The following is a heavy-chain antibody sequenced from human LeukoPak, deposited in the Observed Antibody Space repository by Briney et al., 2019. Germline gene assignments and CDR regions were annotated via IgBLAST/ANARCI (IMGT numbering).Heavy chain of an antibody. J-gene: IGHJ4*02. CDR1: GFTFSSYA. CDR3: AREEGRNFGY. CDR2: ISYDGSNK. Sequence: GGSLRLSCAASGFTFSSYAMHWVRQAPGKGLEWVAVISYDGSNKYYADSVKGRFTISRDNSKNTLYLQMNSLRAEDTAVYYCAREEGRNFGYWGQGTLITVSS. V-gene: IGHV3-30*04.